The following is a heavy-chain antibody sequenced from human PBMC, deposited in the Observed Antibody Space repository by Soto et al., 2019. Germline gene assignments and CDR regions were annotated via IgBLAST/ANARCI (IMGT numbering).Heavy chain of an antibody. J-gene: IGHJ4*02. D-gene: IGHD1-26*01. Sequence: EVQLVESGGGLVQPGGSLRLSCAASGFTFSSYNMNWVRQAPGKGLEWDSYISSSSGTIYYADSVKGRFTISRDSAKNSLYLKMNSLRDEDTAVYYCARDRGIVGALGYWGQGTLVTVSS. CDR1: GFTFSSYN. CDR3: ARDRGIVGALGY. CDR2: ISSSSGTI. V-gene: IGHV3-48*02.